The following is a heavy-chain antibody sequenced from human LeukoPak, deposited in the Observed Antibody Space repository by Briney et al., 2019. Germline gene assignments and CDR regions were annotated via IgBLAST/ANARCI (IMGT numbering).Heavy chain of an antibody. J-gene: IGHJ4*02. CDR3: ARGTGNWNYGV. CDR2: SFYSGST. D-gene: IGHD1-7*01. V-gene: IGHV4-59*11. CDR1: GASINSHY. Sequence: PSETLSLTCTVSGASINSHYWSWIRQPPGKGLEWLGHSFYSGSTNYSPSLKSRVTISVDRPNKKVSLRLKSVSAADTAIYYCARGTGNWNYGVWGRGTLIIVSS.